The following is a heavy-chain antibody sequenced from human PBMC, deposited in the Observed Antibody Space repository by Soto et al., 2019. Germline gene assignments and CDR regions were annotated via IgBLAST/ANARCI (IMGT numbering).Heavy chain of an antibody. V-gene: IGHV4-39*01. J-gene: IGHJ4*02. CDR2: IYYSGST. D-gene: IGHD3-10*01. CDR3: AISLWFGELYYFDY. Sequence: SETLSLTCTVSGGSISSSSYYWGWIRQPPGKGLEWIGSIYYSGSTYYNPSLKSRVTISVDTSKNQFSLKLSSVTAADTAVYYCAISLWFGELYYFDYWGQGTLVPVSS. CDR1: GGSISSSSYY.